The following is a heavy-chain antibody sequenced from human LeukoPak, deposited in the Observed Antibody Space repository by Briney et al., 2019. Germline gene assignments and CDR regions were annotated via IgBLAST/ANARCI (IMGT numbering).Heavy chain of an antibody. CDR3: ARITVVRGVIIGGIDY. CDR2: IYSGGST. J-gene: IGHJ4*02. CDR1: GFTVSSNY. Sequence: GGSLRLSCAASGFTVSSNYMSWVRQAPGKGLEWVSVIYSGGSTYYADSVKGRFTISRDNSKNTLYLQMNSLRAEDTAVYYCARITVVRGVIIGGIDYWGQGTLVTVSS. V-gene: IGHV3-66*01. D-gene: IGHD3-10*01.